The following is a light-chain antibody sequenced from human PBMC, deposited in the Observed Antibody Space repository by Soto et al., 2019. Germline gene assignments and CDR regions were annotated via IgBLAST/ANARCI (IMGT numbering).Light chain of an antibody. CDR2: TAS. V-gene: IGKV1-39*01. J-gene: IGKJ2*03. CDR3: QQTSSTLDS. Sequence: DIQVTQSPSSLSASVGDRVTITCRASQNITTYLHWYQQRPGKPPKLLIHTASTLQSGVPSRFSGSGSGTDFILTISSLQPEDFATYDCQQTSSTLDSFGQGTKLEIK. CDR1: QNITTY.